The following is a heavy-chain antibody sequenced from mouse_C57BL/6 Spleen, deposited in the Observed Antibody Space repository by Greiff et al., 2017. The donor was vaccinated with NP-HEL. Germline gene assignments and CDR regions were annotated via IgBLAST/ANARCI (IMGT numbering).Heavy chain of an antibody. D-gene: IGHD2-2*01. Sequence: VKVVESGAELARPGASVKMSCKASGYTFTSYTMHWVKQRPGQGLEWIGYINPSSGYTKYNQKFKDKATLTADKSSSTAYMQLSSLTSEDSAVYYCARSTMVTTGDYWGKGTTLTVSS. CDR1: GYTFTSYT. CDR2: INPSSGYT. CDR3: ARSTMVTTGDY. J-gene: IGHJ2*01. V-gene: IGHV1-4*01.